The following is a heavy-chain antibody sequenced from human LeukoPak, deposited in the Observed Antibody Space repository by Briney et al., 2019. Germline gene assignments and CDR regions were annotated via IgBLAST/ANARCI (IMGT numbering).Heavy chain of an antibody. D-gene: IGHD2-2*01. V-gene: IGHV1-18*04. CDR3: ARDLEVVVPAAMGSDAFDI. Sequence: KVSCKASGYTFTSYGISWVRQAPGQGLEWMGWISAYNGNTNYAQKLQGRVTMTTDTSTSTAYMELRSLRSDDTAVYYCARDLEVVVPAAMGSDAFDIWGQGTMVTVSS. J-gene: IGHJ3*02. CDR2: ISAYNGNT. CDR1: GYTFTSYG.